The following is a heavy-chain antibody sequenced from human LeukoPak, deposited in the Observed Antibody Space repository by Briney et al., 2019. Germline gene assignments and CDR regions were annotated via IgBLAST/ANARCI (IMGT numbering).Heavy chain of an antibody. J-gene: IGHJ4*02. CDR2: IYHSGST. D-gene: IGHD1-14*01. V-gene: IGHV4-30-2*01. CDR3: ARNRNYESVSL. CDR1: GGSISSGGYY. Sequence: PSETLSLTCTVSGGSISSGGYYWSWIRQPPGKGLEWIGYIYHSGSTYYNPSLKSRVTISVDRSKNQFSLKLSSVTAADTAVYYCARNRNYESVSLWGQGTLVTVSS.